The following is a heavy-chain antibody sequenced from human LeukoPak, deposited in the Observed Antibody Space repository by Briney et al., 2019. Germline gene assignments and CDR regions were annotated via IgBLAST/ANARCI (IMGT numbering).Heavy chain of an antibody. CDR3: VRNGDYYRLDY. Sequence: GGSLRLSCTASGFIFSNYWMTWVRQAPGKGLKWVANIRGDGNEKQFEDSVKGRFTISRDNAKNSVFLQMNNLRAEDTAVFYCVRNGDYYRLDYWGQGTLVTVSS. CDR2: IRGDGNEK. V-gene: IGHV3-7*01. CDR1: GFIFSNYW. D-gene: IGHD3-22*01. J-gene: IGHJ4*02.